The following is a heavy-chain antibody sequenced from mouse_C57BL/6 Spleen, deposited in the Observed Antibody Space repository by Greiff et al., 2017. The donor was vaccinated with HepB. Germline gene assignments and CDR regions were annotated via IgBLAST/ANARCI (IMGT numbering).Heavy chain of an antibody. J-gene: IGHJ4*01. D-gene: IGHD2-5*01. Sequence: EVQLVESGAELVRPGASVKLSCTASGFNIKDDYMHWVKQRPEQGLEWIGWIDPENGDTEYASKFQGKATITADTSSNTAYLQLSSLTSEDTAVYYCTTPAYYSNYGAMDYWGQGTSVTVSS. CDR1: GFNIKDDY. CDR3: TTPAYYSNYGAMDY. V-gene: IGHV14-4*01. CDR2: IDPENGDT.